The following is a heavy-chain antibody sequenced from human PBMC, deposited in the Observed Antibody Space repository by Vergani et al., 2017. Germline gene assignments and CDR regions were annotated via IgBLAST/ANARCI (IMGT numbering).Heavy chain of an antibody. CDR1: GFTFTSYA. CDR3: AKEGGGYCSGGTCYPEY. Sequence: EVQLLESGGGLGQPGGSLKLSCAASGFTFTSYAISWVRQAPGKGLEWVSTISGSCYRTYNADSVKGRFAISRDNSKNTVYLQMNSLRVEDTAVCYCAKEGGGYCSGGTCYPEYWGEGTLVIVSS. CDR2: ISGSCYRT. J-gene: IGHJ4*02. D-gene: IGHD2-15*01. V-gene: IGHV3-23*01.